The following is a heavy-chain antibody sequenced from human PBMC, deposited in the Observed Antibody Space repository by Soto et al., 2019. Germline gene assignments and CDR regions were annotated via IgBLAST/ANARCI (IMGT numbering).Heavy chain of an antibody. V-gene: IGHV4-30-2*01. CDR2: IYHSGST. CDR3: ARVWGYSYGLASDI. CDR1: GGSISSGGDS. Sequence: SETLSLTCAVSGGSISSGGDSWSWIRQPPGKGLEWIGYIYHSGSTYYNPSLKSRVTISVDRSKSQFSLKLSSVTAADTAVYYCARVWGYSYGLASDIWAKGQWSPSPQ. J-gene: IGHJ3*02. D-gene: IGHD5-18*01.